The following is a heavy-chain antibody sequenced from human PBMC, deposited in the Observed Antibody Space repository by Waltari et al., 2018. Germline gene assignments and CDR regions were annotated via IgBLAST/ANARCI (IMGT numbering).Heavy chain of an antibody. V-gene: IGHV1-69*05. D-gene: IGHD6-13*01. CDR3: ARDRSSSSPLGDAFDI. CDR1: GGTFSSYA. CDR2: IIPILGTA. J-gene: IGHJ3*02. Sequence: QVQLVQSGAEVKKPGSSVKVSCKASGGTFSSYAISWVRQAPGQGLEWMGGIIPILGTANYAQKFQGRVTITRDTSASTAYMELSSLRSEDTAVYYCARDRSSSSPLGDAFDIWGQGTMVTVSS.